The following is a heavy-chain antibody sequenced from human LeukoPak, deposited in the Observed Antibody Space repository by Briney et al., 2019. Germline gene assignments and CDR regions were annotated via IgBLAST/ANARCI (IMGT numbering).Heavy chain of an antibody. J-gene: IGHJ3*02. Sequence: QTPSLTCTVSNGSISSYDSYWSWIRQPPGKGLDWIAYIYYGGSTDSIPSLKSRVTISVDTSKNQFSLRLTSVTAADTAVYYCARVSRGGSGSGAFDIWGQGR. CDR1: NGSISSYDSY. V-gene: IGHV4-30-4*01. CDR2: IYYGGST. CDR3: ARVSRGGSGSGAFDI. D-gene: IGHD3-10*01.